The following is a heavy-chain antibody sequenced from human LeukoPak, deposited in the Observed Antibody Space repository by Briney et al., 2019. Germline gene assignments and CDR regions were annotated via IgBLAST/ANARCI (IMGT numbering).Heavy chain of an antibody. CDR3: ARGPAGGYYGSGSYFDY. V-gene: IGHV1-18*04. J-gene: IGHJ4*02. CDR2: VSAYNGNT. CDR1: GYSFTGHY. D-gene: IGHD3-10*01. Sequence: ASVKVSCKASGYSFTGHYIHWVRQAPGQGLEWIGWVSAYNGNTNYAQKLQGRVTMTTDTSTSTAYMELRSLRSDDTAVYYCARGPAGGYYGSGSYFDYWGQGTLVTVSS.